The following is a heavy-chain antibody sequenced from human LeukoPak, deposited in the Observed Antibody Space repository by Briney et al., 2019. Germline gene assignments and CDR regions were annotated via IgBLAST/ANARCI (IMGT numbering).Heavy chain of an antibody. CDR3: ARARGRSYYGDYGWYFDL. D-gene: IGHD4-17*01. J-gene: IGHJ2*01. V-gene: IGHV4-39*01. CDR2: IYYSGST. Sequence: SETLSLTCTVSGGSISSSSYYWGWIRQPPGKGLEWIGSIYYSGSTYYNPSLKSRVTISVDTSKNQFSLKLSSVTAADTAVYYCARARGRSYYGDYGWYFDLWGRGTLVTVSS. CDR1: GGSISSSSYY.